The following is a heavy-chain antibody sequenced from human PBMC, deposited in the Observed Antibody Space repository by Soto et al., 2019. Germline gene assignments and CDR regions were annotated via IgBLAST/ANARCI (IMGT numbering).Heavy chain of an antibody. Sequence: PGGSLRLSCAASGFTFSSYAMSWVRQAPGKGLEWVANIKQDGSEKNYVDSVKGRFTISRDNAKNSLYLQMNSLRAEDTAVYYCARDEGYDILTGYYSPQRFDYWGQGTLVTVSS. D-gene: IGHD3-9*01. CDR3: ARDEGYDILTGYYSPQRFDY. CDR1: GFTFSSYA. CDR2: IKQDGSEK. J-gene: IGHJ4*02. V-gene: IGHV3-7*01.